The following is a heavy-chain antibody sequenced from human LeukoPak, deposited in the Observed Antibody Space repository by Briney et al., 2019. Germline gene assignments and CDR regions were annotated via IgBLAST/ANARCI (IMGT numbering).Heavy chain of an antibody. CDR1: GFTFSDYS. CDR2: ISSRSSYI. J-gene: IGHJ5*02. CDR3: ARAELRASSGYFKWFDL. V-gene: IGHV3-21*01. Sequence: GGSLRLSCAASGFTFSDYSIHWVRQAPGQGLEWVSSISSRSSYIYYAESVKGRFTVSRDNAKDSLSLKMNSLRAKDTAMYYCARAELRASSGYFKWFDLWGQGTLVTVSS. D-gene: IGHD5-12*01.